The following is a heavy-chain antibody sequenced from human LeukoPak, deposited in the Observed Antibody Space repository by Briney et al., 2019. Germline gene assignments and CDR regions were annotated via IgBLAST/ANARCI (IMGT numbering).Heavy chain of an antibody. V-gene: IGHV3-48*01. J-gene: IGHJ4*02. CDR3: ARELVAATGWRLWAHSYFDY. D-gene: IGHD2-15*01. Sequence: GGSLRLSCAASGFTFSSYSMNWVRQAPGKGLEWVSYISSSSSTIYYADSGKGRFTISRDNAKNSLYLQMNSLRAEDTAVYYCARELVAATGWRLWAHSYFDYWGQGTLVTVSS. CDR1: GFTFSSYS. CDR2: ISSSSSTI.